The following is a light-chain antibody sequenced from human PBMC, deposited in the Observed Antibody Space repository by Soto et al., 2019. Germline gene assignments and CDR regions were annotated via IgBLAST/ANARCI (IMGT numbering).Light chain of an antibody. Sequence: EVTEYPASLSAPRGEIVAITCRASQGISGYLAWYQHKPGQAPKLLIYDTSTLHTGVPSRFSGSRSGADFTLPISSLQPEDFATYYCQPLNSYPVTFGRGTRLEI. J-gene: IGKJ5*01. CDR2: DTS. V-gene: IGKV1-9*01. CDR3: QPLNSYPVT. CDR1: QGISGY.